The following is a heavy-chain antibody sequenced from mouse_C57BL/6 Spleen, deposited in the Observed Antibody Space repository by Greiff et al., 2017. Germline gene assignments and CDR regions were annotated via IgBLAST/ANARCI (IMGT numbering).Heavy chain of an antibody. V-gene: IGHV14-3*01. CDR2: IDPANGNT. CDR1: GFNIKNTY. D-gene: IGHD2-2*01. J-gene: IGHJ3*01. Sequence: EVQLQQSVAELVRPGASVKLSCTASGFNIKNTYMHWVKQRPEQGLEWIGRIDPANGNTKSAPKFQGKATIPADTASNTAYLQLRSLTSEDSAIYYCANTTFYGYDEAWFAYWGQGTLVTVSA. CDR3: ANTTFYGYDEAWFAY.